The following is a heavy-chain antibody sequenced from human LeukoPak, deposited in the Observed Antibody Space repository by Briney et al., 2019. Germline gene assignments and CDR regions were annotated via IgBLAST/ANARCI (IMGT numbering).Heavy chain of an antibody. D-gene: IGHD3-16*01. CDR3: VKGGFDY. CDR1: GFNFNNYW. CDR2: IKPDGTKI. V-gene: IGHV3-7*01. Sequence: GGSLRLSCAASGFNFNNYWMSWLRQAPGKGLEWVANIKPDGTKIYYLDSVKGRFTISRDNAKNSLYLQMNSLRAEDTAVYYCVKGGFDYWGQGTLVTVSS. J-gene: IGHJ4*02.